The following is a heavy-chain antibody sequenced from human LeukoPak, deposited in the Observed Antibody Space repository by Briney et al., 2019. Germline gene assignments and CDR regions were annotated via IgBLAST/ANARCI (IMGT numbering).Heavy chain of an antibody. CDR3: ARGLRRSSTRGDLDY. CDR2: INHSGST. V-gene: IGHV4-34*01. CDR1: GGSFSGYY. D-gene: IGHD3-16*01. Sequence: SETLSLTCAVYGGSFSGYYWSWIRQPPGKGLEWIGEINHSGSTNYNPSLKSRVPISVDTSKNQFSLKLSSVTAADTAVYYCARGLRRSSTRGDLDYWGQGTLVTVSS. J-gene: IGHJ4*02.